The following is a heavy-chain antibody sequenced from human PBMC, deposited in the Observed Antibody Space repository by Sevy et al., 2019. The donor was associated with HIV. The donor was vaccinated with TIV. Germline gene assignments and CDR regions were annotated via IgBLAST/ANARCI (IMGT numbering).Heavy chain of an antibody. D-gene: IGHD6-13*01. CDR1: GFPFSGSA. CDR2: IRSKGNSYAT. Sequence: GGSLRLSCAASGFPFSGSAMQWVRQASGKGLEWVGRIRSKGNSYATAYAASVKGRFTISRDDSKNTVYLQMNSLKTEDTAVYYCTRGGARDSSSWYDYFDYWGQGTLVTVSS. CDR3: TRGGARDSSSWYDYFDY. J-gene: IGHJ4*02. V-gene: IGHV3-73*01.